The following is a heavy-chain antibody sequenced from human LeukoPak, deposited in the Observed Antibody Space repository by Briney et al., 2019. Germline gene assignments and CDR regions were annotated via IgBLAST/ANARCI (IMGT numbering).Heavy chain of an antibody. CDR3: AREMLYDSTGYYF. V-gene: IGHV4-39*07. D-gene: IGHD3-22*01. J-gene: IGHJ4*02. CDR1: GGSISSYY. Sequence: SETLSLTCTVSGGSISSYYWGWIRQPPGKGLEWIGSIYYSGSTYYNPSLKSRVTISVDTSKNQFSLKLRSVTAADTAVYYCAREMLYDSTGYYFWGQGTLVTVSS. CDR2: IYYSGST.